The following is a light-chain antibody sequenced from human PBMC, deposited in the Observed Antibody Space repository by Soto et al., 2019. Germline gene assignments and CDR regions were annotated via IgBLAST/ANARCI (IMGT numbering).Light chain of an antibody. CDR3: QQYNNWPPLT. Sequence: EIVMTQSPATLSVSPGERATLSCRASQSVSSNLAWYQQKPGQAPRLLIYGASTRATGIPDRFSGSGSGTEFTLTSSSLQSADFAVYYWQQYNNWPPLTFGQGTRLEIK. CDR2: GAS. V-gene: IGKV3D-15*01. CDR1: QSVSSN. J-gene: IGKJ5*01.